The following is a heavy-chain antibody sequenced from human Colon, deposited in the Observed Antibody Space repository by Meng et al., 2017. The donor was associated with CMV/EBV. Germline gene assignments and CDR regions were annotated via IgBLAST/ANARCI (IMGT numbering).Heavy chain of an antibody. D-gene: IGHD3-16*01. CDR3: AREEGITGLFDF. Sequence: GSLRLSCTVSGDPVTSDFWSWLRQPPGKGLEWIGYIFHSGSTNYNPSFKNRVTMSIDTSKNQFSLKLTSVTAADTAVYYCAREEGITGLFDFWGQGMLVTVS. CDR2: IFHSGST. CDR1: GDPVTSDF. V-gene: IGHV4-59*02. J-gene: IGHJ4*02.